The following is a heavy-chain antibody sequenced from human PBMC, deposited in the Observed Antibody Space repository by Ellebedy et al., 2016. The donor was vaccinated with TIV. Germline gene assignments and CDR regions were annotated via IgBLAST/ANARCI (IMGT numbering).Heavy chain of an antibody. CDR1: GFTFSSYS. D-gene: IGHD3-3*01. J-gene: IGHJ5*02. CDR2: ISSSSSYI. CDR3: ARDESEYDFWSGMRGWFDP. V-gene: IGHV3-21*01. Sequence: GESLKISXAASGFTFSSYSMNWVRQAPGKGLEWVSSISSSSSYIYYADSVKGRFTISRDNAKNSLYLQMNSLRAEDTAVYYCARDESEYDFWSGMRGWFDPWGQGTLVTVSS.